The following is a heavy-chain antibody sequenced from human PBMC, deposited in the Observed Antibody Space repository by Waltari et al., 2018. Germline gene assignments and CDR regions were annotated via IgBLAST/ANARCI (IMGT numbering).Heavy chain of an antibody. CDR1: GFPFCSYE. V-gene: IGHV3-48*03. J-gene: IGHJ4*02. CDR2: ISSSGSTL. CDR3: ARPRSVAFFDY. D-gene: IGHD5-12*01. Sequence: EVQLLESGGGLGQPGGSLRLSCAASGFPFCSYEMNWVRQAPGKGLEWLSYISSSGSTLYYADSVKGRFTISRDNTKNSLYLQMNSLRAEDTGVYYCARPRSVAFFDYWGQGTLVTVSS.